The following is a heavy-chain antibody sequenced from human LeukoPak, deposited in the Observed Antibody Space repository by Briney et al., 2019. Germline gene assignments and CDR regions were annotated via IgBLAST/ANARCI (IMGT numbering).Heavy chain of an antibody. CDR2: ISYDGSNK. CDR3: ARDSGVYGSGSQSFDY. V-gene: IGHV3-30-3*01. Sequence: GSLRLSCAVSGFSFRNYAMHWVRQAPGKGLEWVAVISYDGSNKYYADSVKGRFTISRDNSKNTLYLQMNSLRAEDTAVYYCARDSGVYGSGSQSFDYWGQGTLVTVSS. CDR1: GFSFRNYA. D-gene: IGHD3-10*01. J-gene: IGHJ4*02.